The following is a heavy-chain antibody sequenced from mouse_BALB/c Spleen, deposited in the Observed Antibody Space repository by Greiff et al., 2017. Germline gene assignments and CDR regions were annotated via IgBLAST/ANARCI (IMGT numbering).Heavy chain of an antibody. D-gene: IGHD2-3*01. V-gene: IGHV5-6-5*01. CDR2: ISSGGST. CDR3: ARGGGWFLSWYFDV. J-gene: IGHJ1*01. CDR1: GFTFSSYA. Sequence: EVHLVESGGGLVKPGGSLKLSCAASGFTFSSYAMSWVRQTPEKRLEWVASISSGGSTYYPDSVKGRFTISRDNARNILYLQMSSLRSEDTAMYYCARGGGWFLSWYFDVWGAGTTVTVSS.